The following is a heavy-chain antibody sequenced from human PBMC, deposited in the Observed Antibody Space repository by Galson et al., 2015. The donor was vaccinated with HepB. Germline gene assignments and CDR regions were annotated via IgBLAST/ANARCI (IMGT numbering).Heavy chain of an antibody. J-gene: IGHJ6*03. V-gene: IGHV3-30*18. CDR2: ISYDGSNK. Sequence: SLRLSCAASGFTFSSYGMHWVRQAPGKGLEWVAVISYDGSNKYYADSVKGRFTISRDNSKNTLYLQMNSLRAEDTAVYYCAKDYGTGSGSYYNLVGYMDVWGKGTTVTVSS. CDR3: AKDYGTGSGSYYNLVGYMDV. D-gene: IGHD3-10*01. CDR1: GFTFSSYG.